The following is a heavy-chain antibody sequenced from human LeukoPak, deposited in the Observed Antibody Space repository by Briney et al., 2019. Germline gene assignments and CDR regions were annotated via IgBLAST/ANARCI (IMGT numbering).Heavy chain of an antibody. J-gene: IGHJ4*02. CDR3: ARDPSGWYFVDY. V-gene: IGHV3-21*01. CDR2: ISSSSSYI. Sequence: GGSLRLSCAASGFTFSSYSMNWVRPAPGKGLEWVSSISSSSSYIYYADSVKGRFTISRDNAKNSLYLQMNSLRAEDTAVYYCARDPSGWYFVDYWGQGTLVTVSS. CDR1: GFTFSSYS. D-gene: IGHD6-19*01.